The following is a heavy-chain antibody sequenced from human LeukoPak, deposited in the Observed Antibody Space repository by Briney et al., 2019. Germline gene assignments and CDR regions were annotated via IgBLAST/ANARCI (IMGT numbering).Heavy chain of an antibody. J-gene: IGHJ4*02. CDR1: GFTFSTYW. Sequence: GGSLRLSCAAFGFTFSTYWMSWVRQAPGKGLEWVADIKQDGSEKYYVDSVKGRFTISRDNAKNSLYLQMNSLRAEDTAMYYCARDSAGKDYWGQGTLVTVSS. D-gene: IGHD6-13*01. CDR2: IKQDGSEK. CDR3: ARDSAGKDY. V-gene: IGHV3-7*01.